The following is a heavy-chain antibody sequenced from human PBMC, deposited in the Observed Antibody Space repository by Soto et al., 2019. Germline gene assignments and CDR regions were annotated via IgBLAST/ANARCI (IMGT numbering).Heavy chain of an antibody. V-gene: IGHV1-18*01. CDR3: ARVVPGAEAWFGP. D-gene: IGHD2-2*01. CDR2: ISLYSDGT. Sequence: ASVKVSCKTSGYTFSNYGITRVRQAPGQPLEWLGWISLYSDGTNYAQKFQGRVSMTTDTSTTTAYMELRSLRSDDTAVYYCARVVPGAEAWFGPWGQGTLVTVSS. J-gene: IGHJ5*02. CDR1: GYTFSNYG.